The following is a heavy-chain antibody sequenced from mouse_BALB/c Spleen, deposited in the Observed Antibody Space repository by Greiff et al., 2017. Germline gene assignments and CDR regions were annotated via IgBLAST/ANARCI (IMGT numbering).Heavy chain of an antibody. CDR1: GFSLSRYS. V-gene: IGHV2-6-4*01. D-gene: IGHD1-2*01. J-gene: IGHJ3*01. CDR3: ARNPVITTAAWFAY. CDR2: IWGGGST. Sequence: VKLMESGPGLVAPSQSLSITCTVSGFSLSRYSVHWVRQPPGKGLEWLGMIWGGGSTDYNSALKSRLSISKDNSKSQVFLKMNSLQTDDTAMYYCARNPVITTAAWFAYWGQGTLVTVSA.